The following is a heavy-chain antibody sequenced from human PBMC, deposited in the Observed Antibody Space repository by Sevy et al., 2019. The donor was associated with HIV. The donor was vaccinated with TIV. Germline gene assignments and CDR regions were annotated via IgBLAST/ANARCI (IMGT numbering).Heavy chain of an antibody. J-gene: IGHJ4*02. V-gene: IGHV3-21*01. Sequence: GGSLRLSCVASGINFKTYKINWVRQTPGKGLEWVSSISFSGNYIYYADFAKGRFTISRDNARNSLYLQMISLTAEDSAVYYCATSSGRALDYWGQGTLVTVSS. CDR1: GINFKTYK. CDR3: ATSSGRALDY. CDR2: ISFSGNYI.